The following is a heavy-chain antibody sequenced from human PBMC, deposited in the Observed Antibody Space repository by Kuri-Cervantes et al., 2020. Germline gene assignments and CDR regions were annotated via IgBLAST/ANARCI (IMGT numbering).Heavy chain of an antibody. J-gene: IGHJ6*02. CDR3: ARVDSIYTGPYGMDV. D-gene: IGHD3-16*01. V-gene: IGHV1-69*02. CDR1: GGTFSSYT. Sequence: PVKVSCKASGGTFSSYTISWVRQAPGQGLEWMGRIIPILGIANYAQKFQGRVTITADKSTSTAYMELSSLRSEDTAVYYCARVDSIYTGPYGMDVWGQGTTVTVSS. CDR2: IIPILGIA.